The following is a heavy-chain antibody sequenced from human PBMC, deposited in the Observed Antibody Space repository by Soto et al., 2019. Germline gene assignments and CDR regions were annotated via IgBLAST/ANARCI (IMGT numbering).Heavy chain of an antibody. D-gene: IGHD2-15*01. CDR1: GGTFSSYA. CDR2: IIPIFGTA. J-gene: IGHJ6*02. Sequence: QVQLVQSGAEVKKPGSSVKVSCKASGGTFSSYAISWVRQAPGQGLEWIGGIIPIFGTANYAQKFQGRVTITAEESTSTSYMELSSVRPEDTAVYYCARAACCSGVSCAGGMDGWGRGATVTVSS. CDR3: ARAACCSGVSCAGGMDG. V-gene: IGHV1-69*01.